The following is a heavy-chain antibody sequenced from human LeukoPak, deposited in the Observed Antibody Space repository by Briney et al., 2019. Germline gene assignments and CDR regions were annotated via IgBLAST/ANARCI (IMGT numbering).Heavy chain of an antibody. CDR1: GFSFSTYW. V-gene: IGHV3-7*01. J-gene: IGHJ4*02. D-gene: IGHD6-13*01. CDR3: ARDPECSSFDL. CDR2: IDQGGSVR. Sequence: PGGSLRLSCAASGFSFSTYWMSWVRQIPEKGLEFVANIDQGGSVRNYMDSLKGRCTISRDNAKKSLYLEINSLRADDTAVYSCARDPECSSFDLWGRGALVTVSS.